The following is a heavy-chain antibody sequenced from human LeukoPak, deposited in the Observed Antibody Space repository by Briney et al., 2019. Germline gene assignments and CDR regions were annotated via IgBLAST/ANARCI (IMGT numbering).Heavy chain of an antibody. Sequence: PSETLSLTCTVSGGSITSSSYYWGWIRQPPGKGLEWIGSIYHSGSTYYNPSLKSRVTISVDTSKNQFSLKLSSVTAADTAVYYCARRVSSYWGQGTLVTVSS. CDR3: ARRVSSY. D-gene: IGHD2/OR15-2a*01. CDR1: GGSITSSSYY. J-gene: IGHJ4*02. CDR2: IYHSGST. V-gene: IGHV4-39*07.